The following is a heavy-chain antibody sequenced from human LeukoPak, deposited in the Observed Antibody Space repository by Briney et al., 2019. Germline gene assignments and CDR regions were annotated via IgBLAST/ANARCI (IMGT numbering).Heavy chain of an antibody. D-gene: IGHD3-3*01. J-gene: IGHJ4*02. CDR1: GFTFSSSW. V-gene: IGHV3-7*03. CDR3: TRVSGGYDLSDY. CDR2: IRKDGSLQ. Sequence: GGSLRLSCAASGFTFSSSWMSWVRQAPGKGLEWVANIRKDGSLQYYVDSVEGRFTISRDNAKNSLYLQMNSLRADDTAVYCTRVSGGYDLSDYWGQGTLVTVSS.